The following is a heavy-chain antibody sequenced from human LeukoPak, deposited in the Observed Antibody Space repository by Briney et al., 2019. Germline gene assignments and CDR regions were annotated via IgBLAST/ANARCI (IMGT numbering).Heavy chain of an antibody. CDR1: GGSISTYY. Sequence: SETLSLTCSVSGGSISTYYCSWIRQAQAKGLGWIGYINYSGNTDSNPSLKSRVAMSVDTSENQLSLQLSSVTAADTAVYYCARHEYAWRGAFDIWGQGTMVTVSS. D-gene: IGHD2/OR15-2a*01. CDR2: INYSGNT. J-gene: IGHJ3*02. CDR3: ARHEYAWRGAFDI. V-gene: IGHV4-59*08.